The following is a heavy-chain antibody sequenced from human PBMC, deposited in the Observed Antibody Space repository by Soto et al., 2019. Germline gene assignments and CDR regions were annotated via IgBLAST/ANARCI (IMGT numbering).Heavy chain of an antibody. D-gene: IGHD5-12*01. CDR3: ARESGGATATLDYYYFYMDV. V-gene: IGHV1-2*04. Sequence: QVQLVQSGAEVKEPEASVTVSCRASGDRFTEYYMHWVRQAPGQGLEWMGWINPNSGVTKYAQKFQGWVTMTRDTSIRTVYMQLSRLGFDDTAIYYCARESGGATATLDYYYFYMDVWGTGTTVTVSS. CDR2: INPNSGVT. CDR1: GDRFTEYY. J-gene: IGHJ6*03.